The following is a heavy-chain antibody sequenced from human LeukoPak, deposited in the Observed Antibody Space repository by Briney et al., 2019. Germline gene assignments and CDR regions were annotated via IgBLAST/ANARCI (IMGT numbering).Heavy chain of an antibody. Sequence: ASVKVSCKASGYTFTSYAISWVRQAPGQGLEWMGGIIPIFGTANYAQKFQGRVTITTDESTSTAYMEPSSLRSEDTAVYYCARFGTGVSGIDAFDIWGQGTMVTVSS. CDR1: GYTFTSYA. D-gene: IGHD3/OR15-3a*01. CDR2: IIPIFGTA. V-gene: IGHV1-69*05. CDR3: ARFGTGVSGIDAFDI. J-gene: IGHJ3*02.